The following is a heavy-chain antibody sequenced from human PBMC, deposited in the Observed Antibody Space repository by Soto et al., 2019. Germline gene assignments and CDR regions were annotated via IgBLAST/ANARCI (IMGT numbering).Heavy chain of an antibody. V-gene: IGHV3-23*01. Sequence: GGSLRLSCAASGFTFSSYAMSWVRQAPGKGLEWVSAISGSGGSTYYADSVKGRFTISRDNSKNTLYLQMNSLRAEDTAVYYCAKDSNTIFGVVIILGWFDPWGQGTLVTVSS. D-gene: IGHD3-3*01. CDR3: AKDSNTIFGVVIILGWFDP. CDR1: GFTFSSYA. J-gene: IGHJ5*02. CDR2: ISGSGGST.